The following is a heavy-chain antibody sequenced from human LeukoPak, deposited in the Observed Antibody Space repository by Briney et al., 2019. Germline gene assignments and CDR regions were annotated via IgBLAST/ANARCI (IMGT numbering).Heavy chain of an antibody. CDR2: IYYSGST. D-gene: IGHD6-13*01. Sequence: PSETLSLTCTVSVRSISSSCYYWGWIRQPPGRGLEGIGRIYYSGSTYYSPSLKSRVTISVDTSKNQFSLKLTSVTAADTAVYYCGRGWYYFDYWGQGTLVTVSS. CDR3: GRGWYYFDY. CDR1: VRSISSSCYY. V-gene: IGHV4-39*07. J-gene: IGHJ4*02.